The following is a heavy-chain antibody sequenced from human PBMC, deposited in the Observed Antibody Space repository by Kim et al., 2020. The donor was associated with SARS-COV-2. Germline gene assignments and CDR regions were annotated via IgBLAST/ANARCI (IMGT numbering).Heavy chain of an antibody. CDR2: IIPIFGTA. CDR3: ARAGSGFITHYGMDV. D-gene: IGHD3-10*01. J-gene: IGHJ6*02. CDR1: GGTFSSYA. V-gene: IGHV1-69*13. Sequence: SVKVSCKASGGTFSSYAISWVRQAPGQGLEWMGGIIPIFGTANYAQKFQGRVTITADESTSTAYMELSSLRSEDTAVYYCARAGSGFITHYGMDVWGQGTTVTVSS.